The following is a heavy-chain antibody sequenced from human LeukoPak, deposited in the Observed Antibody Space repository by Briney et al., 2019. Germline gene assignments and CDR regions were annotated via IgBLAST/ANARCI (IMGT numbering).Heavy chain of an antibody. CDR1: GFTFSSYG. CDR3: ARGGDDSSGYYRSGGDYFDY. CDR2: IWYDGSNK. J-gene: IGHJ4*02. D-gene: IGHD3-22*01. Sequence: GGSLRLSCAASGFTFSSYGMHWVRQAPGKGLEWVAVIWYDGSNKYYADSVKGRFTISRDNSKNTLYRQMNSLRAEDTAVYYCARGGDDSSGYYRSGGDYFDYWGQGTLVTVSS. V-gene: IGHV3-33*01.